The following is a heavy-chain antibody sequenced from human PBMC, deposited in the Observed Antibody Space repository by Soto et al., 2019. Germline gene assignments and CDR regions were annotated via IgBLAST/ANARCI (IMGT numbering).Heavy chain of an antibody. CDR2: IYHSGST. J-gene: IGHJ5*02. CDR3: AREYGDPFPSNWFDP. D-gene: IGHD4-17*01. CDR1: GGSISSGNYY. Sequence: QVQLQESGPGLVKPSQTLSLTCTVSGGSISSGNYYWSWLRQHPGKGLEWIGYIYHSGSTYYNPSLKSRVIISVDTSKNQFSLKLSSVTAADTAIYYCAREYGDPFPSNWFDPWGQGTLVTVSS. V-gene: IGHV4-31*03.